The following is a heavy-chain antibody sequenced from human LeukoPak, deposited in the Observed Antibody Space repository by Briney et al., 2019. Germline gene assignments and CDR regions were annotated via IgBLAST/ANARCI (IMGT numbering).Heavy chain of an antibody. V-gene: IGHV1-8*02. CDR2: MNPNSGDT. CDR3: ARSGFGSGISFDL. Sequence: GASVKVSCKASGYSFTNYDINWVRQAPGQGLEWMGWMNPNSGDTGYPQKLQGRVTMTRDTSITTAYMELSSLRSEDTAVYYCARSGFGSGISFDLWGQGTLVTVSS. J-gene: IGHJ5*02. CDR1: GYSFTNYD. D-gene: IGHD3-10*01.